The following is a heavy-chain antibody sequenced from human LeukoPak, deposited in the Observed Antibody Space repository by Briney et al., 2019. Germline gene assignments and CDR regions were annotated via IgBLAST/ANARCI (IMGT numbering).Heavy chain of an antibody. CDR1: GGSFSGYY. Sequence: PSGTLSLTCAVYGGSFSGYYWSWIRQPPGKGLEWIGEINHSGSTNYNPSLKSRVTISVDTSKNQFSLKLSSVTAADTAVYYCARGEVADYWGQGTLVTVSS. CDR3: ARGEVADY. V-gene: IGHV4-34*01. CDR2: INHSGST. J-gene: IGHJ4*02.